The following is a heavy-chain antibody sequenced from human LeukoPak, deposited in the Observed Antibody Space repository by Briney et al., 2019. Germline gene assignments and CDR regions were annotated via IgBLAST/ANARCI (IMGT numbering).Heavy chain of an antibody. CDR1: GGSFSGYY. CDR2: INHSGST. CDR3: ARDRYYGSGSYYNPRRGYFAY. V-gene: IGHV4-34*01. D-gene: IGHD3-10*01. J-gene: IGHJ4*02. Sequence: SETLSLTCAVYGGSFSGYYWSWIRQPPGKGLEWIGEINHSGSTNYNPSLKSRVTISVDTSKNQFSLKLSSVTAADTAVYYRARDRYYGSGSYYNPRRGYFAYWGQGTPVTVSS.